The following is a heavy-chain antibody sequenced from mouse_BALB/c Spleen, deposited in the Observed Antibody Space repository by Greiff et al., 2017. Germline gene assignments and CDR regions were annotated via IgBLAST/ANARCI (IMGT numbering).Heavy chain of an antibody. CDR3: ARMITTAMDY. V-gene: IGHV14-3*02. J-gene: IGHJ4*01. CDR1: GFNIKDTY. D-gene: IGHD2-4*01. CDR2: IDPANGNT. Sequence: EVQLQESGAELVKPGASVKLSCTASGFNIKDTYMHWVKQRPEQGLEWIGRIDPANGNTKYDPKFQGKATITADTSSNTAYLQLSSLTSEDTAVYYCARMITTAMDYWGQGTSVTVSS.